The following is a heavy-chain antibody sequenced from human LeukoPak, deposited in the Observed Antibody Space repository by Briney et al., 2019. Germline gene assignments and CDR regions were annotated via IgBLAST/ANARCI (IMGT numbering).Heavy chain of an antibody. Sequence: SSQSLSLTCTVSGGSISSGDYYWSWLRQPPGKGLEWFGYIYYSGSTYYNPSLKSRVTISVDTSKKQCSLQLSSVTAADTAVYYCARDSLLAAAGSSDYWGQGTLVTVSS. J-gene: IGHJ4*02. CDR2: IYYSGST. V-gene: IGHV4-30-4*08. CDR3: ARDSLLAAAGSSDY. D-gene: IGHD6-13*01. CDR1: GGSISSGDYY.